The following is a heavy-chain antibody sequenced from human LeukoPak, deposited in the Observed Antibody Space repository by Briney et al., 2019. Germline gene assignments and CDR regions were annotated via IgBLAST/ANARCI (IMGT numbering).Heavy chain of an antibody. Sequence: SVKVSCKASGYTFTSYAISWVRQAPGQGLEWMGGIIPIFGTANYAQKFQGRVTITADESTSTAYMELSSLRSEDTAVYYCASYYDSSGYGAFDIWGQGTMVTVSS. CDR2: IIPIFGTA. D-gene: IGHD3-22*01. CDR1: GYTFTSYA. V-gene: IGHV1-69*13. J-gene: IGHJ3*02. CDR3: ASYYDSSGYGAFDI.